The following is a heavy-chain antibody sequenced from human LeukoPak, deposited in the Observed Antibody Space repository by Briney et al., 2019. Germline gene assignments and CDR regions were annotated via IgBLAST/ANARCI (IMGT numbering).Heavy chain of an antibody. V-gene: IGHV4-38-2*02. D-gene: IGHD4-23*01. Sequence: SETLSLTCTVSGYSISSGYYWGWIRQPPGKGLEWIGSIYHSGSTYYNPSLKSRVTISVDTSKNQFSLKLSSVTAADTAVYYCARWDGGNSDAFDIWGQGTMVTVSS. CDR2: IYHSGST. CDR1: GYSISSGYY. J-gene: IGHJ3*02. CDR3: ARWDGGNSDAFDI.